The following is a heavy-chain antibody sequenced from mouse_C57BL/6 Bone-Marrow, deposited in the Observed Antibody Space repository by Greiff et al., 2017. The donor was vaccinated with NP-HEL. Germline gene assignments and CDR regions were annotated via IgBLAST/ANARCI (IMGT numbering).Heavy chain of an antibody. CDR3: ARTGTVYYYAMDY. Sequence: QVQLQQSGAELAKPGASVKLSCKASGYTFTSYWMHWVKQRPGQGLEWIGYINPSSGSTKYNQKFKDKATLTADKSSSTAYMQLSSLTYEDSAVYYCARTGTVYYYAMDYWGQGTSVTVSS. D-gene: IGHD4-1*01. CDR2: INPSSGST. J-gene: IGHJ4*01. CDR1: GYTFTSYW. V-gene: IGHV1-7*01.